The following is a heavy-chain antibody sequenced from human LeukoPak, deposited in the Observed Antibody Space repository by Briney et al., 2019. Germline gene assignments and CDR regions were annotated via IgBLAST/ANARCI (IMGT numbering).Heavy chain of an antibody. CDR1: GGSISSGGYY. CDR3: AKEKTAIVGARFDY. Sequence: SETLSLTCTVSGGSISSGGYYWSWIRQHPGKGLEWIGYIYYSGSTYYNPSLKSRVTISVDTSKNQFSLKLSSVTAADTAVYYCAKEKTAIVGARFDYWGQGTLVTVSS. V-gene: IGHV4-31*03. J-gene: IGHJ4*02. D-gene: IGHD1-26*01. CDR2: IYYSGST.